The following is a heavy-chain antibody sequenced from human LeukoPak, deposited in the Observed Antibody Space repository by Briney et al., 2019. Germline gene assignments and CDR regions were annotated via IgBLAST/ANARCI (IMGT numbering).Heavy chain of an antibody. CDR3: ARTDPYYDFWSGYYTAHSFDY. D-gene: IGHD3-3*01. CDR1: GGSISSSSYY. V-gene: IGHV4-39*07. J-gene: IGHJ4*02. CDR2: INHSGST. Sequence: SETLSLTCTVSGGSISSSSYYWGWIRQPPGKGLEWIGEINHSGSTNYNPSLKSRVTISVDTSKNQFSLKLSSVTAAGTAVYYCARTDPYYDFWSGYYTAHSFDYWGQGTLVTVSS.